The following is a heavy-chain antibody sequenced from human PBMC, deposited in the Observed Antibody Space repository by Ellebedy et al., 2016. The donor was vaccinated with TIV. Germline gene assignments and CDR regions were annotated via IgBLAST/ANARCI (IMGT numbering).Heavy chain of an antibody. J-gene: IGHJ4*02. CDR1: GFTFSSYA. Sequence: GGSLRLXXAASGFTFSSYAMHWVRQAPGKGLEWVAVISYDGSNKYYADSVKGRFTISRDNAKNSLYLQMNSLRAEDTAVYYCARENFYVLRYFDLNRNLDYWGQGTLVTVSS. CDR3: ARENFYVLRYFDLNRNLDY. CDR2: ISYDGSNK. V-gene: IGHV3-30-3*01. D-gene: IGHD3-9*01.